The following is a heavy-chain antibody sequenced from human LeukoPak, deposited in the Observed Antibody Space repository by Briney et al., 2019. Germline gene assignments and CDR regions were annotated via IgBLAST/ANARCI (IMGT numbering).Heavy chain of an antibody. CDR2: IYYSVAT. CDR1: GGSISSYY. D-gene: IGHD3-10*01. V-gene: IGHV4-59*08. CDR3: ARFGITVVRGGKYYFDY. Sequence: SETLSLTCTVSGGSISSYYWSWIRQPPGKGLEWIGHIYYSVATKYNPSLKSRITISVDTSTNHFSLMLSSMTAADTAVYYCARFGITVVRGGKYYFDYWGQGTLVTVSS. J-gene: IGHJ4*02.